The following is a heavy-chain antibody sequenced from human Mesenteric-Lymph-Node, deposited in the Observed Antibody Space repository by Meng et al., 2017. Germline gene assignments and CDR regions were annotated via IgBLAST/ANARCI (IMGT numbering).Heavy chain of an antibody. CDR2: IIPIFGTA. CDR3: ARGPFQYSSSSYLVY. CDR1: GGAFSSYP. V-gene: IGHV1-69*06. J-gene: IGHJ4*02. Sequence: QVQLVESWVEVKKPGSAVKVYCKAAGGAFSSYPISWVRQAPGQGLEWMGGIIPIFGTANYAQKFQGRVTITADKSTSTAYMELSSLRSEDTAVYYCARGPFQYSSSSYLVYWGQGTLVTVSS. D-gene: IGHD6-6*01.